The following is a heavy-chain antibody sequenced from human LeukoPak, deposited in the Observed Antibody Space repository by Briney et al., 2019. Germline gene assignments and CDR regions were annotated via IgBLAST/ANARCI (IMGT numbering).Heavy chain of an antibody. CDR1: GGSISSGSYY. CDR3: ARRVEYYDSSGYPGFDY. D-gene: IGHD3-22*01. Sequence: SETLSLTCTVSGGSISSGSYYWGWIRQPPGKGLEWNGSLYYSGSTYYNPSLKSRVTISVDTSKNQFSLKLSSVTAADTAVYYSARRVEYYDSSGYPGFDYWGQGTVVTVSS. V-gene: IGHV4-39*01. CDR2: LYYSGST. J-gene: IGHJ4*02.